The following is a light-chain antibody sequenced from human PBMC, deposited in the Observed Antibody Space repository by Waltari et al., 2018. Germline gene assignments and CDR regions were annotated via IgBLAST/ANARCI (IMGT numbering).Light chain of an antibody. CDR2: EVS. V-gene: IGLV2-8*01. Sequence: ALTQPRSVSGSPGQSVTISCPGTSSDIGGYNYVSWYQQHPGTAPKLMIYEVSKRPSGVSDRFSGSKSGNTASLTISGLQAEDEADYYCSSYAGSNTFLFGGGTRLTVL. CDR1: SSDIGGYNY. J-gene: IGLJ2*01. CDR3: SSYAGSNTFL.